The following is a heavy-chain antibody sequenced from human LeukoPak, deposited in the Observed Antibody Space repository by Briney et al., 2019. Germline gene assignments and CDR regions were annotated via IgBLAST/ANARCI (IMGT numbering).Heavy chain of an antibody. CDR1: GVSISNDGYS. Sequence: SQTLSLTCAVSGVSISNDGYSWSWLRQPPGMGLEWFGYIYHSGSTYDNPSHKRRVTISVDRPNYQFSLKLSSVTAADTAFYYWRRVNYNSSGSWAPRYSSYYWGEGSLGSVSS. CDR2: IYHSGST. V-gene: IGHV4-30-2*01. D-gene: IGHD3-22*01. CDR3: RRVNYNSSGSWAPRYSSYY. J-gene: IGHJ4*02.